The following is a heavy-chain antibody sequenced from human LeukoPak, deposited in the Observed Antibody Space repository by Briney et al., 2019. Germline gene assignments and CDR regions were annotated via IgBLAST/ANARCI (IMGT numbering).Heavy chain of an antibody. CDR1: GGSISSYY. J-gene: IGHJ4*02. Sequence: PSETLSLTCTVSGGSISSYYWSWIRQPPGKGLEWIGYIYYSGSTNYNPSLKSRVTISVDTSKNQFSLKLSSVTAADTAVYYRARVDMVRGVILDYWGQGTLVTVSS. V-gene: IGHV4-59*01. CDR2: IYYSGST. CDR3: ARVDMVRGVILDY. D-gene: IGHD3-10*01.